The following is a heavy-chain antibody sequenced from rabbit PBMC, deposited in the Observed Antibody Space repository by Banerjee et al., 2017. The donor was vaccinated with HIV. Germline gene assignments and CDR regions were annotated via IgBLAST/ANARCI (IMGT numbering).Heavy chain of an antibody. CDR2: IDPVFGST. D-gene: IGHD7-1*01. CDR1: GFDLSNYYY. CDR3: ARESTDWYYFNL. J-gene: IGHJ4*01. Sequence: QSLEESGGDLVKPEGSLTLTCKASGFDLSNYYYMCWVRQAPGKGLEWIGYIDPVFGSTYYASWVNGRFSISRENTQNTVSLQLNSLTAADTATYFCARESTDWYYFNLWGPGTL. V-gene: IGHV1S43*01.